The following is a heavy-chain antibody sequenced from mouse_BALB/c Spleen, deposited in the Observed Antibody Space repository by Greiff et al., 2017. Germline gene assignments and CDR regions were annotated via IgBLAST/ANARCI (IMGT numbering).Heavy chain of an antibody. CDR1: GFNIKDTY. V-gene: IGHV14-3*02. CDR3: ARVYYDYEGYAMDY. J-gene: IGHJ4*01. D-gene: IGHD2-4*01. Sequence: EVQRVESGAELVKPGASVKLSCTASGFNIKDTYMHWVKQRPEQGLEWIGRIDPANGNTKYDPKFQGKATITADTSSNTAYLQLSSLTSEDTAVYYGARVYYDYEGYAMDYWGQGTSVTVSS. CDR2: IDPANGNT.